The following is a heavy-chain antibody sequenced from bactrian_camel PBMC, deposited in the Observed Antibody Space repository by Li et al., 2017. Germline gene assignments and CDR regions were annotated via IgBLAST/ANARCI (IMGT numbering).Heavy chain of an antibody. D-gene: IGHD4*01. Sequence: HVQLVESGGGSVQAGGSLRLSCAASGHTGRMYCMAWFRLAPGKEREGVVALASDGSTWYADSVKGRFTISKDDLKDTLYLQMNGLMPEDTAMYYCANLCDSAYVAPWNYWGQRTQVTVS. CDR2: LASDGST. V-gene: IGHV3S55*01. J-gene: IGHJ4*01. CDR1: GHTGRMYC. CDR3: ANLCDSAYVAPWNY.